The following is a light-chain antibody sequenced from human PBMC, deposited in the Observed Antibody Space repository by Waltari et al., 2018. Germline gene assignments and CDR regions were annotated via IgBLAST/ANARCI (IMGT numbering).Light chain of an antibody. CDR3: QQYNNWPPVYT. Sequence: EIVMTQSQATLSVSQGERATLTCRASQSVSSNLAWYQQKPGQAPRLLIYGASTRATGIPARFSGSGSGTEFTLTISSLQSEDFAVYYCQQYNNWPPVYTFGQGTKLEIK. V-gene: IGKV3-15*01. J-gene: IGKJ2*01. CDR1: QSVSSN. CDR2: GAS.